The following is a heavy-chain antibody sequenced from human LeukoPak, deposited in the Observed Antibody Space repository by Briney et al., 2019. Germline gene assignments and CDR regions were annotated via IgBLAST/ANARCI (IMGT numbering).Heavy chain of an antibody. D-gene: IGHD3-22*01. V-gene: IGHV1-2*02. J-gene: IGHJ3*02. CDR1: GYTFTSYY. Sequence: GASVKVSCKAPGYTFTSYYMHWVRQAPGQGLEWMGWINPNSGGTNYAQKFQGRVTMTRDTSITTAYMELSRLRSDDTAVYYCARGVTMIVVDPDAFDIWGQGTMVTVSS. CDR3: ARGVTMIVVDPDAFDI. CDR2: INPNSGGT.